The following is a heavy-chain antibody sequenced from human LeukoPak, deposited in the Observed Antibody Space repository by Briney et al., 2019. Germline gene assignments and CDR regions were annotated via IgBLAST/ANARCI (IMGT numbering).Heavy chain of an antibody. CDR1: GGTFISYA. CDR2: IIPIFGTA. Sequence: SVKVSCKASGGTFISYAISWVRQAPGQGLEWMGGIIPIFGTANYAQKFQGRVTITADESTSTAYMELSSLRSEDTAVYYCARTYDILTGYYEYYYYGMDVWGQGTTVTVSS. CDR3: ARTYDILTGYYEYYYYGMDV. V-gene: IGHV1-69*13. J-gene: IGHJ6*02. D-gene: IGHD3-9*01.